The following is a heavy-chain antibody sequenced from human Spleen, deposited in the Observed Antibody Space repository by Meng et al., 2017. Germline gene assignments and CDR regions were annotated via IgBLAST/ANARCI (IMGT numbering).Heavy chain of an antibody. V-gene: IGHV1-2*06. CDR3: ARDEDISAAGKLFGDY. J-gene: IGHJ4*02. CDR2: INPNSGGT. D-gene: IGHD6-25*01. CDR1: GYTFNVYY. Sequence: ASVKVTCKASGYTFNVYYMHWVRQAPGQGLQWMGRINPNSGGTNYAQQFQARVTMTGDTSISTAYMELSGLRSDDTAMYYCARDEDISAAGKLFGDYWGQGTLVTVSS.